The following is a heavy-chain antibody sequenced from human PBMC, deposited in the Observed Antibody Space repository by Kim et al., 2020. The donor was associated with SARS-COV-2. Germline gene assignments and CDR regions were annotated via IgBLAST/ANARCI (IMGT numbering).Heavy chain of an antibody. CDR2: ISYDGSNK. D-gene: IGHD3-10*01. V-gene: IGHV3-30-3*01. J-gene: IGHJ4*02. CDR3: ARDRLYYYGSGSYGVDY. CDR1: GFTFSSYA. Sequence: GGSLRLSCAASGFTFSSYAMNWVRQAPGKGLEWVSVISYDGSNKYYADSVKGRFTISRDNSKNTLYLQMNSLRAEDTAVYYCARDRLYYYGSGSYGVDYWGQGTLVTVS.